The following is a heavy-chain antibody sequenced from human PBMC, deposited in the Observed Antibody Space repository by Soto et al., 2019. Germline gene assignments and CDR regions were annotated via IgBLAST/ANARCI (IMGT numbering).Heavy chain of an antibody. Sequence: EVQLVESGGGLVKPGGSLRLSCAASGFTFSNAWMSWVRQAPGKGLEWVGRIKSKTDGGTTDYAAPVKGRFTISRDDSKNTLYLQMNSLKTEDTAVYYCTTDQGRRITSFGVVKNHYYGMDVWGQGTTVTVSS. CDR3: TTDQGRRITSFGVVKNHYYGMDV. D-gene: IGHD3-3*01. J-gene: IGHJ6*02. CDR2: IKSKTDGGTT. CDR1: GFTFSNAW. V-gene: IGHV3-15*01.